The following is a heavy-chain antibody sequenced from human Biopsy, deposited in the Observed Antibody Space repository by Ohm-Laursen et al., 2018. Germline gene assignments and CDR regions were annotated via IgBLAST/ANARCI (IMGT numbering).Heavy chain of an antibody. J-gene: IGHJ4*02. CDR1: GFNLGDYA. V-gene: IGHV3-9*01. Sequence: SLRLSCAASGFNLGDYAMHWVRQAPGKGLEWVSGIKWNSGKIDYADSVKGRFTISRDNAKNSLNLHMNSLRTEDSAFYYCARDTGTMVRRALYQWGQGTQVTVSS. CDR2: IKWNSGKI. CDR3: ARDTGTMVRRALYQ. D-gene: IGHD3-10*01.